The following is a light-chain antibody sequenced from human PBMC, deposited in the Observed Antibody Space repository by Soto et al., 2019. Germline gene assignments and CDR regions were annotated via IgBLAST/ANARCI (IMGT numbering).Light chain of an antibody. V-gene: IGKV3-20*01. CDR1: QSVSNSF. J-gene: IGKJ1*01. CDR3: QQYGSTPMT. CDR2: GAT. Sequence: EIVFTQSPGTLSLSPRERATLSCMASQSVSNSFLAWYQQKPGQAPRLLMYGATSRATGIPDRFSGSGSGTDFTLTISRLEPEDFAVYSCQQYGSTPMTFGQGTKVDIK.